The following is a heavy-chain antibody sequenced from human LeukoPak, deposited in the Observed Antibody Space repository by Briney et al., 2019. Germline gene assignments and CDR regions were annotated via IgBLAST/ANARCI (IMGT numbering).Heavy chain of an antibody. CDR3: ARAFSSGYWFDP. D-gene: IGHD3-22*01. Sequence: PETLSLTCTVSGGSITSSSHYWVWIRQPPGKGLEWIGRIYHSGSTYYNPSLKSRVTISVATSKNQFSLNLNSVTAADAAVYYCARAFSSGYWFDPWGQGTLVSASS. J-gene: IGHJ5*02. CDR2: IYHSGST. CDR1: GGSITSSSHY. V-gene: IGHV4-39*01.